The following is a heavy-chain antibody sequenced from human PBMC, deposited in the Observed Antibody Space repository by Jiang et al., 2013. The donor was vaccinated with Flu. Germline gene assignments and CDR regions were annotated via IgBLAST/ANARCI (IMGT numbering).Heavy chain of an antibody. J-gene: IGHJ4*02. V-gene: IGHV6-1*01. CDR1: GDSVSTNSAA. Sequence: QTLSLTCVISGDSVSTNSAAWNWIRQPPSRGLEWLGRTYYRSKWYNEYSVSVKSRITINPDTSKNQFSLQLNSVTPEDTAVYYCARGYSSSFDYWGQGTLVTVSS. CDR3: ARGYSSSFDY. CDR2: TYYRSKWYN. D-gene: IGHD5-18*01.